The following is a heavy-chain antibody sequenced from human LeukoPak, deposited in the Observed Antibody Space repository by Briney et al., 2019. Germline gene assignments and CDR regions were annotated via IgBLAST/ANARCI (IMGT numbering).Heavy chain of an antibody. CDR3: ARALITMVRGVIINPPSY. D-gene: IGHD3-10*01. CDR2: IIPIFGTA. CDR1: GGTFSSYA. V-gene: IGHV1-69*13. Sequence: SVKVSCKASGGTFSSYAISWVRQAPGQGLEWMGGIIPIFGTANYAQKFQGRVTITADESTSTAYTELSSLRSEDTAVYYCARALITMVRGVIINPPSYWGQGTLVTVSS. J-gene: IGHJ4*02.